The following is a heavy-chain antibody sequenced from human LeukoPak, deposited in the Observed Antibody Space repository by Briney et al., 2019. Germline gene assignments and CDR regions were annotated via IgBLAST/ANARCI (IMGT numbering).Heavy chain of an antibody. Sequence: SVKVSCKASGGTLSSYAISWVRQAPGQGLEWMGGIIPIFGTANYAQKFQGRVTITADESTSTAYMELSSLRSEDTAVYYCARMHSSGWPLDAFDFWGQGTMVTVSS. J-gene: IGHJ3*01. CDR3: ARMHSSGWPLDAFDF. CDR1: GGTLSSYA. D-gene: IGHD6-19*01. V-gene: IGHV1-69*13. CDR2: IIPIFGTA.